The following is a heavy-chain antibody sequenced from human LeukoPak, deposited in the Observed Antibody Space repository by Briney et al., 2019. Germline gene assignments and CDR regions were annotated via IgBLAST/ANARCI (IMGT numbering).Heavy chain of an antibody. D-gene: IGHD5-24*01. CDR3: ARGDGFTLDL. J-gene: IGHJ5*02. CDR1: GYTFTSHI. CDR2: INAGNGNT. V-gene: IGHV1-3*01. Sequence: GASVKVSCKASGYTFTSHIMHWVRQAPGQGLEWMGWINAGNGNTKYSQKFQGRVTITRDASANIAYMELTSLRSEDTAVYYCARGDGFTLDLWGQGTPVTVSS.